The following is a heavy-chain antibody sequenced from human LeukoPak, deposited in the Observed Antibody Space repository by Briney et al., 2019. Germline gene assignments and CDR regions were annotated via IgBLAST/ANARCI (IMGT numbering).Heavy chain of an antibody. J-gene: IGHJ5*02. D-gene: IGHD3-22*01. V-gene: IGHV1-69*13. CDR2: IIPIFGTA. CDR3: VRARSPSSGYLLRDHNWFDP. CDR1: GYTFTSYA. Sequence: EASVKVSCKASGYTFTSYAISWVRQAPGQGLEWMGGIIPIFGTANYAQKFQGRVTITADESTSTAYMELSSLRSEDTAVYYCVRARSPSSGYLLRDHNWFDPWGQGTLVTVSS.